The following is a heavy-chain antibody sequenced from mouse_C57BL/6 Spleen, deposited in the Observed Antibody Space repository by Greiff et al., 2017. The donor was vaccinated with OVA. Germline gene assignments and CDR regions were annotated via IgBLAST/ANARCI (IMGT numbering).Heavy chain of an antibody. D-gene: IGHD1-1*01. Sequence: DVKLQESGPGLVKPSQSLSLTCSVTGYSITSGYYWNLIRQFPGNQLEWMGYISYDGSNNYNPSLKNRISITRATSNNQFFLKLDSVTTEDTATDDCARGGSSYLYYYAMDYWGQGTSVTVSS. CDR3: ARGGSSYLYYYAMDY. CDR2: ISYDGSN. J-gene: IGHJ4*01. V-gene: IGHV3-6*01. CDR1: GYSITSGYY.